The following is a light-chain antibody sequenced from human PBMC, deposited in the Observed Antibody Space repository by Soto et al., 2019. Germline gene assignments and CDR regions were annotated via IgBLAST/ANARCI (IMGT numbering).Light chain of an antibody. Sequence: LVLTQSPSASASLGASVKLTCTLSRGHSSYAIAWHQQQPEKGPRYLMKLNSDGSHSKGDGIPDRFSGSSSGAERYLTISSLQSEDEADYYCQTWGTGLLVFGGGTKLTVL. J-gene: IGLJ3*02. CDR3: QTWGTGLLV. CDR2: LNSDGSH. CDR1: RGHSSYA. V-gene: IGLV4-69*01.